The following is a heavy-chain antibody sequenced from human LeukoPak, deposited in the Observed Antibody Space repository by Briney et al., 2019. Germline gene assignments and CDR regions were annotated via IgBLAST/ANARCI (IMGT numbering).Heavy chain of an antibody. CDR3: AREGLEAFDY. CDR1: GFTFSSYS. J-gene: IGHJ4*02. V-gene: IGHV1-2*06. CDR2: INPNSGGT. D-gene: IGHD1-1*01. Sequence: AGGSLRLSCAASGFTFSSYSMNWVRQAPGKGLEWMGRINPNSGGTTYAQKFQGRVTMTRDTSITTAYMELSRLRSDDTAVYFCAREGLEAFDYWGQETLVTVSS.